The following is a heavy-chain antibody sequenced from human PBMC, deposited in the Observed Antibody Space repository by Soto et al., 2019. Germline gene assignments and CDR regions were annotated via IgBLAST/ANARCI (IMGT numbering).Heavy chain of an antibody. Sequence: HITLKESGPTLVKPTQNLTLTCIFSGFSFSADGVGVGWIRQPPGKTLEWLALIYWDDDTRYRPSLKSRLTITKDSSKNQVVLTMTNMDPLDTATYYCAHAFGGTSWPNDAFDVWGQGTVVTVSS. V-gene: IGHV2-5*02. D-gene: IGHD3-16*01. J-gene: IGHJ3*01. CDR2: IYWDDDT. CDR3: AHAFGGTSWPNDAFDV. CDR1: GFSFSADGVG.